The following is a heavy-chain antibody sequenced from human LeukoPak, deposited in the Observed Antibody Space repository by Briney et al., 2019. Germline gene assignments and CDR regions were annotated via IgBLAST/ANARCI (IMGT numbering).Heavy chain of an antibody. J-gene: IGHJ4*02. CDR1: GGTFSSYA. CDR3: ARGSCSGGSCYPAFDY. V-gene: IGHV1-69*13. CDR2: IIPIFGTA. Sequence: ASVKVSCKASGGTFSSYAISWVRQAPGQGLEWMGGIIPIFGTANYAQKFQGRVTITADESTSTAYMELSSLRSEDTAVYYCARGSCSGGSCYPAFDYWGQGTLVTVSS. D-gene: IGHD2-15*01.